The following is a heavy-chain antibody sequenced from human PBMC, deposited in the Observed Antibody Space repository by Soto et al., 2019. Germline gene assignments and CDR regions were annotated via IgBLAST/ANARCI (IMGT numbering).Heavy chain of an antibody. CDR1: GFTFTDHA. V-gene: IGHV3-30*04. Sequence: VQLVESGGGVFQPGRSLTLSCVASGFTFTDHAMHWVRQAPGKGLEWVALISYDGNNKQYTDSVKGRSSISRDNSKDTLFLQLSSLRLEDTAVYYCARTKAICGLDVWGQGTTVTVSS. CDR2: ISYDGNNK. J-gene: IGHJ6*02. D-gene: IGHD6-25*01. CDR3: ARTKAICGLDV.